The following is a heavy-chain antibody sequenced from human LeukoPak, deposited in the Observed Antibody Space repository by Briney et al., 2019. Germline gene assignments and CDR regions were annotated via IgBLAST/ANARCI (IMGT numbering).Heavy chain of an antibody. Sequence: PSETLSLTCTVSGGSISSYYWSWIRQPPGKGLEWIGYIYTSGSTNYNPSLKSRVTISVDTSKNQVSLKLSSVDAPEPAVYFCSRQIRDGYKPNLDYLGQGNLVTVSS. CDR2: IYTSGST. CDR1: GGSISSYY. J-gene: IGHJ4*01. V-gene: IGHV4-4*09. CDR3: SRQIRDGYKPNLDY. D-gene: IGHD5-24*01.